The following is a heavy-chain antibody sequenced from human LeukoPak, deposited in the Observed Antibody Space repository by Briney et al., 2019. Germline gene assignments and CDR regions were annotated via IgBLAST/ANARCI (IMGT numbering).Heavy chain of an antibody. CDR2: IRSKANNYAT. D-gene: IGHD3-22*01. V-gene: IGHV3-73*01. J-gene: IGHJ4*02. CDR1: GFTFSGSA. Sequence: GGSLGLSCATSGFTFSGSAIHWVRQASGKGLEWVGRIRSKANNYATTDVASVRGRFTISRDDSKNTAYLQMNSLETEDTAVYYCTRPSFDSSVSGVVYWGQGTLVTVSS. CDR3: TRPSFDSSVSGVVY.